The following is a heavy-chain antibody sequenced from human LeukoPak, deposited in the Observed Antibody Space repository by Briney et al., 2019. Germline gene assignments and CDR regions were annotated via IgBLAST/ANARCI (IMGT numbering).Heavy chain of an antibody. CDR2: TSGSGGST. V-gene: IGHV3-23*01. Sequence: GGSLRLSCAASGFTFSSYAMSWVRQAPGKGLEWVSATSGSGGSTYYADSVKGRFAISRDNSKNTLYLQMNSLRAEDTAVYYCAKTPRSGPRYSSGWGGTAYYFDYWGQGTLVSVSS. CDR1: GFTFSSYA. J-gene: IGHJ4*02. D-gene: IGHD6-19*01. CDR3: AKTPRSGPRYSSGWGGTAYYFDY.